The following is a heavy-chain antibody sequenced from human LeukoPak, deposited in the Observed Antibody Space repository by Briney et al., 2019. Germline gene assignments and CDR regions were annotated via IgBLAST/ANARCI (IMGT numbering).Heavy chain of an antibody. Sequence: SSETLSLTCAVYGGSFSGYYWSWIRQPPGKGLEWIGEINHSGSTNYNPSLKSRVTISVDKSKNQFSLKLSSVTAADTAVYYCARQRWQQWLVPCVFDYWGQGTLVTVSS. D-gene: IGHD6-19*01. CDR2: INHSGST. J-gene: IGHJ4*02. V-gene: IGHV4-34*01. CDR1: GGSFSGYY. CDR3: ARQRWQQWLVPCVFDY.